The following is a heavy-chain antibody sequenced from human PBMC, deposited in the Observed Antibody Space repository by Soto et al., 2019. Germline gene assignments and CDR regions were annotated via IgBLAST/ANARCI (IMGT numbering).Heavy chain of an antibody. V-gene: IGHV4-31*03. D-gene: IGHD3-10*01. CDR3: ARGVTLVRGVIHTPYFDY. Sequence: QVQLQESGPGLVKPSQTLSLTCTVSGGSISSGGYYWSWIRQHPGKGLEWIGYIYYSGSTYYNPSLKDRLTISVDTSKNQFSLKLSSVTAADTAVYYCARGVTLVRGVIHTPYFDYWGQGALVTVSS. J-gene: IGHJ4*02. CDR2: IYYSGST. CDR1: GGSISSGGYY.